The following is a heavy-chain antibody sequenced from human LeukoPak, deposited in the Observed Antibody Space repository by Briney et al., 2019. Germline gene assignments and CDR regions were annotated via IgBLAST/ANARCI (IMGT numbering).Heavy chain of an antibody. D-gene: IGHD3-10*01. CDR3: ARGGNVLLWFGEDDNWFDP. V-gene: IGHV4-4*07. J-gene: IGHJ5*02. CDR1: GGSISSYY. CDR2: IYTSGSD. Sequence: MPSETLSLTCTVSGGSISSYYWSWIRQPAGKGLEWIGRIYTSGSDNYNPSLKSRVTMSVDTSKNQFSLKLSSVTAADTAVYYCARGGNVLLWFGEDDNWFDPWGQGTLVTVSS.